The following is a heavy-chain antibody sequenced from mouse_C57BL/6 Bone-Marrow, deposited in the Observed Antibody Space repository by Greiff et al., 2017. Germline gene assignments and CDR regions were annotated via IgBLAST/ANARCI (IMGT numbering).Heavy chain of an antibody. CDR2: IYPRSGNT. J-gene: IGHJ3*01. CDR1: GYTFTSYG. V-gene: IGHV1-81*01. CDR3: ARRGIYYGYDGFAY. Sequence: QVHVKQSGAELARPGASVKLSCKASGYTFTSYGISWVKQRTGQGLEWIGEIYPRSGNTYYNEKFKGKATLTADKSSSTAYMELRSLTSEDSAVYFCARRGIYYGYDGFAYWGQGTLVTVSA. D-gene: IGHD2-2*01.